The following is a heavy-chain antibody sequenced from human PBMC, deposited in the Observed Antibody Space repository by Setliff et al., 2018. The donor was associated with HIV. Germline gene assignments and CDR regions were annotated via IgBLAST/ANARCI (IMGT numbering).Heavy chain of an antibody. V-gene: IGHV1-69*05. CDR2: IIPISGTA. CDR1: GGTFSNYG. D-gene: IGHD2-2*01. Sequence: SLKVSCKASGGTFSNYGMSWVRQAPGQGLEWMGGIIPISGTANYAQKFQGRVTVTTDESTSTAYMELSGLRSEDTAVYYCARDFGGYCSSMSCPGLFDPWGQGTLVTVSS. J-gene: IGHJ5*02. CDR3: ARDFGGYCSSMSCPGLFDP.